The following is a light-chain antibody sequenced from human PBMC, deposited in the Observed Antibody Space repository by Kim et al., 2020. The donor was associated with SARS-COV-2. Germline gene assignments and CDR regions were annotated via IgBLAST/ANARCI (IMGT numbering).Light chain of an antibody. V-gene: IGKV1-39*01. CDR1: HNINNY. Sequence: ASVGDRVTITWRASHNINNYLNWYQQNLGKAPKLLIYAASTLESGVPSRFSGTTSGTDFTLTISDLQPEDFATYYCQQSNTTPLTFGGGTKVDIK. J-gene: IGKJ4*01. CDR2: AAS. CDR3: QQSNTTPLT.